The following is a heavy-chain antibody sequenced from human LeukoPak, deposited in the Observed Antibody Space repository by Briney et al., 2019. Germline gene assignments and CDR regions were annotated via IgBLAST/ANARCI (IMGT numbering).Heavy chain of an antibody. D-gene: IGHD3-22*01. CDR3: ARMNYYDSSGYPNWFDP. Sequence: ASVKVSCKASGYTFTSYDINWVRQATGQGLEWMGWMNPNSGNTGYAQKFQGRVTITRNTSISTAYMELSSLRSEDTAVYNCARMNYYDSSGYPNWFDPWGQGTLVTVSS. CDR2: MNPNSGNT. J-gene: IGHJ5*02. CDR1: GYTFTSYD. V-gene: IGHV1-8*03.